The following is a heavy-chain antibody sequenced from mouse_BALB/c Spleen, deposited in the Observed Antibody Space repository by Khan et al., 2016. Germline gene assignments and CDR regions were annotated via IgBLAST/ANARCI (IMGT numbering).Heavy chain of an antibody. Sequence: EVQLQESGAELVKQGASVKLSCTASGFNIKDTYMHWVKPRPEQGLEWIGRLDPANGNTKYDPKFQGKATITADTYSNTAYLQLSSLTSADTAVYVCARSAYASVVGFAYWDRGTLSAVSA. V-gene: IGHV14-3*02. CDR2: LDPANGNT. CDR3: ARSAYASVVGFAY. CDR1: GFNIKDTY. J-gene: IGHJ3*01. D-gene: IGHD1-1*02.